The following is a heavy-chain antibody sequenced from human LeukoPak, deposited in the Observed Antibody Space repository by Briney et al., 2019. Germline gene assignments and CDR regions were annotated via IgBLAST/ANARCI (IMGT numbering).Heavy chain of an antibody. CDR1: GFTFSSYG. J-gene: IGHJ2*01. V-gene: IGHV3-30*02. D-gene: IGHD4-17*01. CDR2: IWYDGSNK. CDR3: AKILPPPQDGDYSQFHYWYFDL. Sequence: PGGSLRLSCAASGFTFSSYGMHWVRQAPGKGLEWVAVIWYDGSNKYYADSVKGRFTISRDNSKNTLYLQMNSLRAEDTAVYYCAKILPPPQDGDYSQFHYWYFDLWGRGTLVTVSS.